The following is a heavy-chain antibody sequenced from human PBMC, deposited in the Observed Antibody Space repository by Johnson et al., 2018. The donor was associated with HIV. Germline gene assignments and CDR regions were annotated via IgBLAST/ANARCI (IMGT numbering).Heavy chain of an antibody. CDR1: GFTFSSYW. CDR3: AKPLHSGSYWAAFDI. J-gene: IGHJ3*02. Sequence: SLRLSCAASGFTFSSYWMSWVRQAPGKGLEWVANIKQDGSEKYYVDSVKGRFTISRDNAKNSLYLQMNSLRAEDTALYYCAKPLHSGSYWAAFDIWGQGTMVTVSS. D-gene: IGHD1-26*01. V-gene: IGHV3-7*05. CDR2: IKQDGSEK.